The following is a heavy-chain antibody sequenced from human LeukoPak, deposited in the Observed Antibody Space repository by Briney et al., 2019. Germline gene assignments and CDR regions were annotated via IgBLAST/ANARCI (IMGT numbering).Heavy chain of an antibody. CDR2: IYSGGST. V-gene: IGHV3-53*01. CDR1: GFTVSSNY. CDR3: ARAMMVVANLWGVFDY. J-gene: IGHJ4*02. D-gene: IGHD3-22*01. Sequence: GGSLRLSCAASGFTVSSNYMSWVRQAPGKGLEWVSVIYSGGSTYYADSVKGRFTISRDNAKNTLYLQMNSLRAEDTAIYYCARAMMVVANLWGVFDYWGQGALVTVSS.